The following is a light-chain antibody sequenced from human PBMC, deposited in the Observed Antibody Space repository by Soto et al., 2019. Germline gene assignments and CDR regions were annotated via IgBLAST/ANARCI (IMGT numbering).Light chain of an antibody. CDR1: QSVSSY. J-gene: IGKJ4*01. Sequence: EIVLTQSPATLSLSPGERATLSCRASQSVSSYLAWYQQKPGQAPRLLIYDASNSATGIPARFSGSGSGTDFNLIISSLEPEEFAVDYCQQRSNWRLTFGGGTKVEIK. CDR2: DAS. V-gene: IGKV3-11*01. CDR3: QQRSNWRLT.